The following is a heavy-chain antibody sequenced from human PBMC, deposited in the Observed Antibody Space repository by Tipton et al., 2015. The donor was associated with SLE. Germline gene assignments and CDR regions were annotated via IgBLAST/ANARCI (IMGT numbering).Heavy chain of an antibody. D-gene: IGHD1-26*01. CDR1: GFTFGDYA. CDR2: IRSKAYGGTT. V-gene: IGHV3-49*03. J-gene: IGHJ4*02. CDR3: TSDNYSVSYSEYYFDY. Sequence: SLRLSCTASGFTFGDYAMSWFRQAPGKGLEWVGFIRSKAYGGTTEYAASVKGRFTISRDDSKSIAYLQMNSLKTEDTAVYYCTSDNYSVSYSEYYFDYWGQGTLVTVSS.